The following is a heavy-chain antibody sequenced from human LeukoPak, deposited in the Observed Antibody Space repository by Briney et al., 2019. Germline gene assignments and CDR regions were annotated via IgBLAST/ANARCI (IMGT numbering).Heavy chain of an antibody. D-gene: IGHD1-1*01. V-gene: IGHV1-2*02. CDR1: GYTFTSYG. Sequence: ASVKVSCQASGYTFTSYGISWVRQAPGQGLEWMGWINPNSGGTNYAQKFQGRVTMTRDTSISTANMELSRLRSDDTAVYYCARVRYMDYWGQGTLVTVSS. J-gene: IGHJ4*02. CDR2: INPNSGGT. CDR3: ARVRYMDY.